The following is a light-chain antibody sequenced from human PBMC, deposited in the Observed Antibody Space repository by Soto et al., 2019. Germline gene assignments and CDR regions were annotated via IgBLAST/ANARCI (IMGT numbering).Light chain of an antibody. V-gene: IGLV1-40*01. CDR3: QSYDTALSVYVV. CDR1: SSTIGAGFD. CDR2: GDT. J-gene: IGLJ2*01. Sequence: QSVLTQPPSVSGAPGQRVTISRTGSSSTIGAGFDVHWYQQLPGTAPKLLIYGDTNRPSGVPDRFSGSKSGTSASLVITGLQAEDEADYYCQSYDTALSVYVVFGGGTKLTVL.